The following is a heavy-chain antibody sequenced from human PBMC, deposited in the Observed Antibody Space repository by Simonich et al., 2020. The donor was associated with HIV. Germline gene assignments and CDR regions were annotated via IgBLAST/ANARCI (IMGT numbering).Heavy chain of an antibody. CDR3: ARSPYKVGYFDL. V-gene: IGHV4-34*01. D-gene: IGHD1-20*01. CDR2: VNLGGSP. CDR1: GGSFSGYY. Sequence: QVQLPQWGAGLLEPSETLSLTCAVYGGSFSGYYWSWIRQPPGTGLEWIGEVNLGGSPYYNPALKSRVTISIDTSKNQCSLKLSSVTAADTAVYYCARSPYKVGYFDLWGRGTLVTVSS. J-gene: IGHJ2*01.